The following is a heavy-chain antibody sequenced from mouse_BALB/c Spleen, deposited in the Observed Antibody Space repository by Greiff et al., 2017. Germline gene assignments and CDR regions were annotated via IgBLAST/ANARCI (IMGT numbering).Heavy chain of an antibody. D-gene: IGHD1-1*01. J-gene: IGHJ1*01. V-gene: IGHV5-4*02. CDR3: GRGAGGSSLLWYFDV. CDR1: GFTFSDYY. Sequence: EVQLVESGGGLVKPGGSLKLSCAASGFTFSDYYMYWVRQTPEKRLEWVATISDGGSYTYYPDSVKGRFTISRDNAKNNLYLQMSSLKSEDTAMYLCGRGAGGSSLLWYFDVWGAGTTVTVSS. CDR2: ISDGGSYT.